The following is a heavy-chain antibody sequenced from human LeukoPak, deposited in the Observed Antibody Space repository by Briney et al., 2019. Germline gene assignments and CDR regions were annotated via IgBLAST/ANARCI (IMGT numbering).Heavy chain of an antibody. Sequence: GASVKVSCKASGYTFTGYYMHWVRQAPGQGLDWMGWINPNSGGTNYAQKFQGRVTMTRDTSISTAYMELSRLRSDDTAVYYCASRPQYSSGWYWFDPWGQGTLVTVSS. D-gene: IGHD6-19*01. CDR3: ASRPQYSSGWYWFDP. CDR2: INPNSGGT. CDR1: GYTFTGYY. J-gene: IGHJ5*02. V-gene: IGHV1-2*02.